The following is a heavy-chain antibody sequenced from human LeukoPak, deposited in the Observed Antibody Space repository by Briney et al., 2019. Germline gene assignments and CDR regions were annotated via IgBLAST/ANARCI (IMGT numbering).Heavy chain of an antibody. J-gene: IGHJ4*02. CDR3: ARVKYDSSGYYGILDY. D-gene: IGHD3-22*01. CDR2: ISNIGDII. CDR1: GFTFSNYE. V-gene: IGHV3-48*03. Sequence: GGSLRLSCAASGFTFSNYEMNWVRQAPGKGLEWISHISNIGDIIHYADSVEGRFTISRDNARNSLYLQMNSLRAEDTAVYYCARVKYDSSGYYGILDYWGQGTRVTVSS.